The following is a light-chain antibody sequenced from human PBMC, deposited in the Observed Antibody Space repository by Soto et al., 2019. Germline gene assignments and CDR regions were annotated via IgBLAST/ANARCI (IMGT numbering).Light chain of an antibody. J-gene: IGLJ1*01. CDR3: TSYASGSAYV. CDR2: DVS. V-gene: IGLV2-18*02. CDR1: SSDVGGYNR. Sequence: ALTQPPSVSGSPGQSVAISCTGTSSDVGGYNRVSWYQQAPGKAPKLLIYDVSNRPSGGSTRFSGSKSGNTASLTISGLQAEDEADYYCTSYASGSAYVFGPGTKLTVL.